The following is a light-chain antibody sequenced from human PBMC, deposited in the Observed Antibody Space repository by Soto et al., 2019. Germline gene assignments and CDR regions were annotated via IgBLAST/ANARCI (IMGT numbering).Light chain of an antibody. CDR3: QQYNSYSGT. CDR2: DAS. CDR1: QSISSW. Sequence: DIQMTQSPSTLSASVGDRVTITCRASQSISSWLAWYQQKPGKAPKLLIYDASSLESGVPTRFSGSGSGTDFTLTISSLPPDDFANYYCQQYNSYSGTFGQGTKVEIK. J-gene: IGKJ1*01. V-gene: IGKV1-5*01.